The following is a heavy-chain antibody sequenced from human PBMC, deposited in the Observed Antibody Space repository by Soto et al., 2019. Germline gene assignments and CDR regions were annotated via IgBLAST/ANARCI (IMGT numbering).Heavy chain of an antibody. CDR3: ARNPSMGDFDY. Sequence: SETLSLTYTVSGGSISSSSYYWGWIRQAPGKGLEWIGSIYYSGTTYYNPPLKSRVTISVDTSKNQFSLKLSSVTAADTAVYYCARNPSMGDFDYWGQGTLVT. V-gene: IGHV4-39*01. J-gene: IGHJ4*02. D-gene: IGHD3-16*01. CDR1: GGSISSSSYY. CDR2: IYYSGTT.